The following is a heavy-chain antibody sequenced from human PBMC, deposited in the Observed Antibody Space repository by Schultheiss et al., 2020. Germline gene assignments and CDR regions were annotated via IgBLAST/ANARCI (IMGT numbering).Heavy chain of an antibody. V-gene: IGHV3-7*03. CDR2: IKQDGSEK. CDR3: AREVINLTGYRASGWFDP. D-gene: IGHD3-9*01. J-gene: IGHJ5*02. Sequence: GGSLRLSCAASGFTFSSNYISWVRQAPGKGLEWVANIKQDGSEKYYVDSVKGRFTISRDNAKNSLYLQMNSLRAEDTAVYYCAREVINLTGYRASGWFDPWGQGTLVTVSS. CDR1: GFTFSSNY.